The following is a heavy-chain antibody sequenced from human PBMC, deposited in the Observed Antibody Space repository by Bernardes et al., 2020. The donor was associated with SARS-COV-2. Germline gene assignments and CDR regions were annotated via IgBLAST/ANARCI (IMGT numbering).Heavy chain of an antibody. V-gene: IGHV1-18*01. Sequence: ASVQVSCKDSGTTFSTYGITWVRQATGQGFEWMGRISAYNGNTAYARKLQGRVTMTTDTSTRTAYLELRSLRSDDTAVYYCSRGPQLMWFGELLHDDYWGQVSLVAVAS. D-gene: IGHD3-10*01. CDR3: SRGPQLMWFGELLHDDY. J-gene: IGHJ4*02. CDR1: GTTFSTYG. CDR2: ISAYNGNT.